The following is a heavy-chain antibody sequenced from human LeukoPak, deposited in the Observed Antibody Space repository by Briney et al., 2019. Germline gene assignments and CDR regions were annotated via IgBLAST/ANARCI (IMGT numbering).Heavy chain of an antibody. V-gene: IGHV1-46*03. J-gene: IGHJ5*02. CDR3: ATFPTRSSWFDP. CDR2: INPNGGRT. D-gene: IGHD1-1*01. CDR1: GSTFPSYY. Sequence: SVKVSCKASGSTFPSYYMHWVRQAPGQGLEWMGIINPNGGRTSYSQKFQGRDTMTRDTSTSTVYMELSSLRSEDTAVYYCATFPTRSSWFDPWGQGTLVTVSS.